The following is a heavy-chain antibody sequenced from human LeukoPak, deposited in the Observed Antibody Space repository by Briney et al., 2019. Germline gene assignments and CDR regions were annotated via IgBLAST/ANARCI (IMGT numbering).Heavy chain of an antibody. CDR3: TTDLRAMVTAGLVDY. Sequence: GGSLRLSCAASDFNFITYAMSWVRQAPGKGLEWVGRIKSKTDGGTTDYAAPVKGRFTISRDDSKNTLYLQMNSLKTEDTAVYYCTTDLRAMVTAGLVDYWGQGTLVTVSS. CDR2: IKSKTDGGTT. V-gene: IGHV3-15*01. CDR1: DFNFITYA. J-gene: IGHJ4*02. D-gene: IGHD5-18*01.